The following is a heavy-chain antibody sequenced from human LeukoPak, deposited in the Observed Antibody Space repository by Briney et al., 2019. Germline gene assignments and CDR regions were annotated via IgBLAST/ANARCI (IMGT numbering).Heavy chain of an antibody. CDR2: INRDGSGK. Sequence: GGSLRLSCAASGFTFGDFFMSWVRQAPGKGLEWVANINRDGSGKFHVDSVRGRFTTSRDNAKNALFLQMHSLRADDTAMYFCARGVTMIRGAVMYPYFFDFWGRGTLVTVSS. CDR1: GFTFGDFF. CDR3: ARGVTMIRGAVMYPYFFDF. D-gene: IGHD3-10*01. V-gene: IGHV3-7*03. J-gene: IGHJ4*02.